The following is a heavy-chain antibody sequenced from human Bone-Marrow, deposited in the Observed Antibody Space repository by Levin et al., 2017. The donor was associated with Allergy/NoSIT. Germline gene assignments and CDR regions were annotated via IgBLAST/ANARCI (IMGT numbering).Heavy chain of an antibody. CDR3: AKDLRRRGSYPYYFDY. CDR1: GFTFDDYV. J-gene: IGHJ4*02. CDR2: ISWNSGSI. V-gene: IGHV3-9*01. Sequence: PGESLKISCAASGFTFDDYVMHWVRQAPGKGLEWVSGISWNSGSIGYADSVKGRFTISRDNAKNSLYLQMNSLRTEDTALYYCAKDLRRRGSYPYYFDYWGQGTLVTVSS. D-gene: IGHD1-26*01.